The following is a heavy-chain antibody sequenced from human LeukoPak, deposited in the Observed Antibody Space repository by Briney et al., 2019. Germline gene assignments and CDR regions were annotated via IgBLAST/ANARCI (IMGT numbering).Heavy chain of an antibody. V-gene: IGHV3-7*01. D-gene: IGHD3-22*01. CDR1: GFTFSTYW. CDR2: IKQDGSEK. Sequence: GGSLRLSCAASGFTFSTYWMSWVRQAPGKGLEWVANIKQDGSEKHYGDSVRGRFTISRDNAKNSLYLQMNSLRAEDTALYFCARDTYDSSGYHFYYMDVWGKGTTVTVPS. CDR3: ARDTYDSSGYHFYYMDV. J-gene: IGHJ6*03.